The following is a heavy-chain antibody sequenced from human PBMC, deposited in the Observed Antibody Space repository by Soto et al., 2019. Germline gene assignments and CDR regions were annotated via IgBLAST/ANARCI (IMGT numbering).Heavy chain of an antibody. CDR1: GFTFSTSE. CDR3: ARRASR. D-gene: IGHD1-26*01. Sequence: EVQLVESGGGLIQPGGSLRLSFAASGFTFSTSEMYWVRQAPGKGLEWVSYIHPSGQPIFYADSVKGRFTISRDKAKNSLCLQMGSLRAAESAVYYCARRASRWGQGTMVTVSS. J-gene: IGHJ3*01. V-gene: IGHV3-48*03. CDR2: IHPSGQPI.